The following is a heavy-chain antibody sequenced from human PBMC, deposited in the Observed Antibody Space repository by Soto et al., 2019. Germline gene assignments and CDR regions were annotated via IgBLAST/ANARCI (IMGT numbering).Heavy chain of an antibody. D-gene: IGHD3-3*01. Sequence: EVQLVESGGGLIQPGGSLRLSCAASGFTFTNYWMHWVRQVPGKGLVWVARISGDASTTHYADFAKGRFTISRDNAKNTVYLEMNSLRVEDTAIYYCARRYWSGGYCDFWGQGILVTVSS. CDR1: GFTFTNYW. J-gene: IGHJ4*02. V-gene: IGHV3-74*01. CDR2: ISGDASTT. CDR3: ARRYWSGGYCDF.